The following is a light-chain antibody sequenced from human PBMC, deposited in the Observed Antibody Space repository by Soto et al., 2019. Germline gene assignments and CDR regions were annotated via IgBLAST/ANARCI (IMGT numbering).Light chain of an antibody. J-gene: IGKJ5*01. V-gene: IGKV3-20*01. CDR1: QSVSSSY. CDR2: DAS. Sequence: EIVLTQSPGTLSLSPGERATLSCRASQSVSSSYLAWYQQKPGQAPRLLIYDASNRATGIPARFSGSGSGTDFTLTISSLEPEDIAVYYCQQYGSSPPVTFGQGTRLEIK. CDR3: QQYGSSPPVT.